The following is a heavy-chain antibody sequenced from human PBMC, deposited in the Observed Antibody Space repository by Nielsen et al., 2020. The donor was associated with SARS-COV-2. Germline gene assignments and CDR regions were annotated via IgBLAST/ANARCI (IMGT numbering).Heavy chain of an antibody. D-gene: IGHD3-22*01. J-gene: IGHJ6*02. CDR1: GYTFTSYD. V-gene: IGHV1-8*01. Sequence: ASMKVSCKASGYTFTSYDINWVRQATGQGLEWMGWMNPNSGNTGYAQKFQGRVTMTRNTSISTAYMELSSLRSEDTAVYYCARGRKRITMIVVVIPYYYYGMDVWGQGTTVTVSS. CDR3: ARGRKRITMIVVVIPYYYYGMDV. CDR2: MNPNSGNT.